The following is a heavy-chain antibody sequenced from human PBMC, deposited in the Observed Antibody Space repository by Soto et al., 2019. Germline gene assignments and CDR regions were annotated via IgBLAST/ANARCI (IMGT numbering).Heavy chain of an antibody. D-gene: IGHD6-6*01. CDR1: GLTVSGHW. V-gene: IGHV3-7*03. CDR3: ASRPDGNTDHAVFDF. J-gene: IGHJ4*02. CDR2: ISPAGRDK. Sequence: VRLVESGGTLVQPGGSLRISCAASGLTVSGHWMNWVRKTPGKGPEWVANISPAGRDKSYVDSVKGRFTSSRDNYKNSLALQLDSLRAEDTAVDPCASRPDGNTDHAVFDFWGQGTLVTVSS.